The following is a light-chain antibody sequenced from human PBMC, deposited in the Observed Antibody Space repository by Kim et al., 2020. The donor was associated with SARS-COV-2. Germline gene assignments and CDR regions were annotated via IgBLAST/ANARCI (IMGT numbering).Light chain of an antibody. CDR3: GTWDSSLSAWV. V-gene: IGLV1-51*01. CDR1: SSNIGNNY. Sequence: GQKVTISCSGSSSNIGNNYVSWYQQLQGTAPKLIIYDNNKRPSGIPDRFSGSKSGTSATLGITGLQTGDEADYYCGTWDSSLSAWVFGGGTQLTVL. CDR2: DNN. J-gene: IGLJ3*02.